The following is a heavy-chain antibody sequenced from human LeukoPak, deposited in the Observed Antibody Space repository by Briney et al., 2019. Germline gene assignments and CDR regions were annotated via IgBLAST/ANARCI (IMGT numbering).Heavy chain of an antibody. Sequence: GGSLRLSCAASGFTFSSYSMNWVRQAPGKGLEWVSSISSSSSYIYYADSVKGRLTISRDNAKNSLYLQMNSLRAEDTAVYYCAREAHYSYGFLIWGQGTMVTVSS. V-gene: IGHV3-21*01. CDR1: GFTFSSYS. CDR3: AREAHYSYGFLI. D-gene: IGHD5-18*01. CDR2: ISSSSSYI. J-gene: IGHJ3*02.